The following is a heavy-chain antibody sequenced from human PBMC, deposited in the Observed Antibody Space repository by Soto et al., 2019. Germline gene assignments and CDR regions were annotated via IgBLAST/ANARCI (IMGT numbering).Heavy chain of an antibody. CDR1: GYTFTGYY. V-gene: IGHV1-2*04. D-gene: IGHD6-19*01. J-gene: IGHJ3*02. CDR3: ARGAEGAVTYVGAFDI. Sequence: VSVKVYCKASGYTFTGYYMHCVRQTPGQGLEWMGWINPNSGGTNYAQKFQGWVTMTRDTSISTAYMELSRLRSDDTAVYYCARGAEGAVTYVGAFDIWGQGTMVTVSS. CDR2: INPNSGGT.